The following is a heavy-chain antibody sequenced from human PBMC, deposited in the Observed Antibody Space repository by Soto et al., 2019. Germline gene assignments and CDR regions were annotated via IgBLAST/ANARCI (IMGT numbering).Heavy chain of an antibody. J-gene: IGHJ3*02. CDR1: GDSVSSNSAA. CDR3: ARGRDSAFAI. CDR2: TYYRSKWYN. Sequence: SQTLSLTCAISGDSVSSNSAAWNWIRQSPLRGLEWLGRTYYRSKWYNDYAVSVESRIVINPDTSKNQFSLQLNYVTPEDTAVYYCARGRDSAFAIWGQGTMVTVSS. V-gene: IGHV6-1*01.